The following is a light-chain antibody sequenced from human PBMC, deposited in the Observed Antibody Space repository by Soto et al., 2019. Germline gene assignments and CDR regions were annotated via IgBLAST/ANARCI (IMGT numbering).Light chain of an antibody. CDR2: DVS. V-gene: IGLV2-14*03. CDR3: NSYSNTTTPYV. Sequence: QSVLTQPASVSGSPGQSITISCTGTRSDVGGYNYVSWYQHHPGKAPKLMIYDVSNRPSGVSNRFSGSKSGNTASLTISGLQAVDEADYYCNSYSNTTTPYVFGTGTKVTV. CDR1: RSDVGGYNY. J-gene: IGLJ1*01.